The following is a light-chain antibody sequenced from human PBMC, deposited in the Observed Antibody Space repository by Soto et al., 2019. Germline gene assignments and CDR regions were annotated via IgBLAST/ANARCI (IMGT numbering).Light chain of an antibody. V-gene: IGLV2-14*01. J-gene: IGLJ2*01. CDR3: NSYTSSSTLV. CDR1: SNDVGGYDY. Sequence: QSVLTQPASVSGSPGQSITISCSGTSNDVGGYDYVSWYQQHPGKAPKLVIYEVSNRPSWVSNRFCGSKSGNTASLTISGLQPEDEADYYCNSYTSSSTLVFGGGTKLTVL. CDR2: EVS.